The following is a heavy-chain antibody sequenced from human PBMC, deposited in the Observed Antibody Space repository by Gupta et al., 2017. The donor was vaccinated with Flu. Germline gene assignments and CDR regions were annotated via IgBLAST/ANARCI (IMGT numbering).Heavy chain of an antibody. D-gene: IGHD2-2*01. V-gene: IGHV3-15*01. CDR2: IKRKSEEETK. J-gene: IGHJ4*02. Sequence: NRVGQARGKGMEGVGRIKRKSEEETKEEAAQGKGRLTISKDDSMGTWELRMDRMKKEETAVYYCTTPRYGTRTSCGSIDYWGEGTLVTVSS. CDR3: TTPRYGTRTSCGSIDY.